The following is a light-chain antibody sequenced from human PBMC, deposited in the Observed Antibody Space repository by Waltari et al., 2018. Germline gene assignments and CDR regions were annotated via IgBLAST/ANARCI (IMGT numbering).Light chain of an antibody. J-gene: IGKJ3*01. CDR1: QSISNY. V-gene: IGKV1-39*01. CDR2: AAS. Sequence: DIQMTQSPSSLSASVGDRVTITCRASQSISNYLNWYQQKPGEAPKLLIYAASRLQSGVPSRFSGGGSGTDFTLTINSLQPEDFATYYCQKSYSSLPFTFGPGTKVDLK. CDR3: QKSYSSLPFT.